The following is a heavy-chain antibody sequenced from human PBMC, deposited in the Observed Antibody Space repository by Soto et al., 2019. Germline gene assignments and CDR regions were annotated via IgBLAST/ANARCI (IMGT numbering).Heavy chain of an antibody. CDR2: IYYSGST. Sequence: QVQLQESGPGLVKPSETLSLTCTVSGGSVSSGSYYWSWIRQPPGKGLEWIGYIYYSGSTNYNPSLKSRVTISVDTSKNQFSLKLSSVTAADTAVYYCARDRLGYNWNVDYYYGMDVWGQGTTVTVSS. CDR3: ARDRLGYNWNVDYYYGMDV. D-gene: IGHD1-20*01. V-gene: IGHV4-61*01. CDR1: GGSVSSGSYY. J-gene: IGHJ6*02.